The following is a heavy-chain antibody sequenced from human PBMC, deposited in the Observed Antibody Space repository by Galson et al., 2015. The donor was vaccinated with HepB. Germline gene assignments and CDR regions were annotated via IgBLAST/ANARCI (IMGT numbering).Heavy chain of an antibody. CDR3: ARDLLKSFWSGYPDY. CDR2: ISGSGGST. J-gene: IGHJ4*02. CDR1: GFTFSSHA. Sequence: SLRLSCAASGFTFSSHAMNWVRQAPGKGLEWVSGISGSGGSTYNADSVKGRFTISRDNSKNSLYLQMNSLRAEDTAVYYCARDLLKSFWSGYPDYWGQGTLVTVSS. D-gene: IGHD3-3*01. V-gene: IGHV3-23*01.